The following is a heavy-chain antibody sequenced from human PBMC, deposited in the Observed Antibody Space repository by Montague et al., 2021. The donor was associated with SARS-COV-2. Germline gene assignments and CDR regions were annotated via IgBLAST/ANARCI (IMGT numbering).Heavy chain of an antibody. Sequence: TLSLTCTVSGGSISSGNYYWSWIRQPAGKGLEWIGRMYTSGSTNYNPSLKSRVTISVDTSKNQFSLKLSSVTAADTAVYYCARQLAGFWSGYFDYWGQGTLVTVSP. CDR1: GGSISSGNYY. D-gene: IGHD3-3*01. CDR3: ARQLAGFWSGYFDY. V-gene: IGHV4-61*02. J-gene: IGHJ4*02. CDR2: MYTSGST.